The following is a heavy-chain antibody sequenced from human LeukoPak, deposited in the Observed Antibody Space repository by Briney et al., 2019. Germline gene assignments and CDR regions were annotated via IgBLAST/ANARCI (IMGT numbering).Heavy chain of an antibody. V-gene: IGHV3-48*01. CDR1: GFTFSGYS. Sequence: PGGSLRLSCAASGFTFSGYSMNWFRQAPGRGLEWVSYISSTSTTIYYKDSVKGRFTISRDNAKNSPYLHMTSLRVEATAVYYCVRNDGDDASDIWGQGTMVTVSS. D-gene: IGHD4-17*01. CDR2: ISSTSTTI. J-gene: IGHJ3*02. CDR3: VRNDGDDASDI.